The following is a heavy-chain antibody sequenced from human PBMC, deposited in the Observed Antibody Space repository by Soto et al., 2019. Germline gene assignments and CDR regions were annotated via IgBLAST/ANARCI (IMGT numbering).Heavy chain of an antibody. D-gene: IGHD3-22*01. CDR1: GYTLTELS. CDR3: ATVYVPMGGYYYDSSGHHDAFYI. V-gene: IGHV1-24*01. J-gene: IGHJ3*02. CDR2: FDPEDGET. Sequence: ASVKVCCKVSGYTLTELSMHWVRQAPGKGLEWMGGFDPEDGETIYAQKFQGRVTMTEDTSTDTAYMELSSLRSEDTAVYYCATVYVPMGGYYYDSSGHHDAFYIWGQGTMVTVSS.